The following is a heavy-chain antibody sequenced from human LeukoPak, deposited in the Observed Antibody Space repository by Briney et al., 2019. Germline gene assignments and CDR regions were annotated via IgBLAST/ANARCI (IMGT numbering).Heavy chain of an antibody. CDR1: GFTFDDYG. V-gene: IGHV3-20*01. J-gene: IGHJ3*02. Sequence: GGSLRLSCAASGFTFDDYGMSWVRQAPGKGLEWVSGINWNGGGTGYADSVKGRFTISRDNAKNSLYLQMNSLRAEDTALYHCARVRGGGYSYGYDAFDIWGQGTMVTVSS. D-gene: IGHD5-18*01. CDR3: ARVRGGGYSYGYDAFDI. CDR2: INWNGGGT.